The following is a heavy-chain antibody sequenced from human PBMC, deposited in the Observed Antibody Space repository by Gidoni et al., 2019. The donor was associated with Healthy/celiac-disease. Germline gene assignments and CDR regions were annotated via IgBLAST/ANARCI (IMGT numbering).Heavy chain of an antibody. Sequence: QVQLVESGGGVVQPGRSLRLSCAASGFTFSSYAMHWVRQAPGKGLEWVAVISYDGSNKYYADSVKGRFTISRDNSKNTMYLQMNSRRAEDTAVYYCARCLVSEELPTIHYYYYYGMDVWGQGTTVTVSS. J-gene: IGHJ6*02. V-gene: IGHV3-30*04. CDR2: ISYDGSNK. D-gene: IGHD1-26*01. CDR3: ARCLVSEELPTIHYYYYYGMDV. CDR1: GFTFSSYA.